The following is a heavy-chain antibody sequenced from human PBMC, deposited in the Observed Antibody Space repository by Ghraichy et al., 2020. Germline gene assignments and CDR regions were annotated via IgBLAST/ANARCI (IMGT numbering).Heavy chain of an antibody. Sequence: GESLNISCAGSGFTFSHYAMSWVRQAPGKGLEWVSTISGSAGSTYYADSVKGRFSISRENSKNTLYLQASTLTAEDTAVYFCAKADYGDSWGLDVWGQGTAVTVSS. V-gene: IGHV3-23*01. J-gene: IGHJ6*02. CDR2: ISGSAGST. CDR3: AKADYGDSWGLDV. D-gene: IGHD4-17*01. CDR1: GFTFSHYA.